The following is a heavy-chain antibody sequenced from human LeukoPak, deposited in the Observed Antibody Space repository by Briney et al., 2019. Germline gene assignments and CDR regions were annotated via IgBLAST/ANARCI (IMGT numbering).Heavy chain of an antibody. D-gene: IGHD5-18*01. CDR1: GFTFSSYW. Sequence: GGSPRLSCAVSGFTFSSYWMSWVRQAPGKGLEWVANIKQDGSEKYYVDSVKGRFTISRDNAKNSLYLQMNSLRVEDTAVYYCARWGGGEVQLWLHYFDYWGQGTLVTVSS. CDR3: ARWGGGEVQLWLHYFDY. J-gene: IGHJ4*02. V-gene: IGHV3-7*03. CDR2: IKQDGSEK.